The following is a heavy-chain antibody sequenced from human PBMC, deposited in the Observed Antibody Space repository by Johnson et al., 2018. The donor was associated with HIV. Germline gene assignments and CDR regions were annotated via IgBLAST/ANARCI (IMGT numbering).Heavy chain of an antibody. V-gene: IGHV3-7*01. CDR3: ARDDTEADGAFDI. CDR1: GFTFSSYW. Sequence: VQLVASGGGVVRPGGSLRLSCTASGFTFSSYWMSWVRQAPGKGLEWVATIKPDGSEKYYVDSVKGRFTISRDNAKNSLYLQMNSLRAEDTAVYYCARDDTEADGAFDIWGQGTMVTVSS. D-gene: IGHD2-2*02. CDR2: IKPDGSEK. J-gene: IGHJ3*02.